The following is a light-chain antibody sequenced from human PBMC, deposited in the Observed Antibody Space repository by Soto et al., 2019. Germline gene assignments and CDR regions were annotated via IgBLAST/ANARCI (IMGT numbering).Light chain of an antibody. V-gene: IGKV1-5*01. CDR2: DAY. CDR3: QQYESYSPLT. Sequence: DIQMTQSPSILSASVGDRVTITCRASQSIRSWLAWYQQKPGKAPKLLIYDAYSLGSGVPSRFSGRRSGTEFTLTIAGLQPEDFATYYCQQYESYSPLTFGGGTKVDIK. J-gene: IGKJ4*01. CDR1: QSIRSW.